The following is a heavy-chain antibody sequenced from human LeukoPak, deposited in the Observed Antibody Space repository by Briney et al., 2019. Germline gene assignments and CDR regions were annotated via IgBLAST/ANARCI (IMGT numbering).Heavy chain of an antibody. D-gene: IGHD3-10*01. CDR1: GYTFTGYY. CDR2: INPNSGGT. J-gene: IGHJ3*01. CDR3: ARDRGFVPDAFDL. Sequence: ASVKVSCKASGYTFTGYYMHWVRQAPGQGLEWMGWINPNSGGTNYAQKFQGRVTMTRDTSISTAYMQLSSLRSDDSAVYYCARDRGFVPDAFDLWGQGTMVTVSS. V-gene: IGHV1-2*02.